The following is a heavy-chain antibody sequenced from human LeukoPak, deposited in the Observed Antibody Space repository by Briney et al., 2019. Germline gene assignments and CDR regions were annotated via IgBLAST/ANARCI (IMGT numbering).Heavy chain of an antibody. CDR2: IIPILGIA. CDR3: ARTGIAARYAFDY. V-gene: IGHV1-69*04. J-gene: IGHJ4*02. D-gene: IGHD6-6*01. CDR1: GGTFSSYA. Sequence: AASVKASCKASGGTFSSYAISWVRQAPGQGLEWMGRIIPILGIANYAQKFQGRVTITADKSTSTAYMELSSLRSEDTAVYYCARTGIAARYAFDYWGQGTLVTVSS.